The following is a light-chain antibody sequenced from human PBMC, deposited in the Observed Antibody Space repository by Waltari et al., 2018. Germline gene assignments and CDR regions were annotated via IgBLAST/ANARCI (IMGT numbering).Light chain of an antibody. CDR3: QQHNRYLWT. CDR2: HAS. V-gene: IGKV3-15*01. CDR1: QTIGSN. Sequence: TVVTQSPVTLSVSPGERATLSCSTSQTIGSNLAWYQQRPGQAPRLLIYHASTRATGIPARFSGSGSETEFTLTISSLQSDDFATYYCQQHNRYLWTFGQGTKVEIK. J-gene: IGKJ1*01.